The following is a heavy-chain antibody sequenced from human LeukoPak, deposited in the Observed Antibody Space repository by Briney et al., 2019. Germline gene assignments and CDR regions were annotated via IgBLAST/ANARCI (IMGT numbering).Heavy chain of an antibody. J-gene: IGHJ4*02. Sequence: ASVKVSCKASGYTFTGYYMHWVRQAPGQGLEWMGCINPNSGGTNYAQKLQGRVTMTRDTSISTAYMELSRLRSDDTPVYCCAREGRLRQLSLSDYWGQGTLVTVSS. CDR1: GYTFTGYY. CDR3: AREGRLRQLSLSDY. V-gene: IGHV1-2*02. D-gene: IGHD3-16*02. CDR2: INPNSGGT.